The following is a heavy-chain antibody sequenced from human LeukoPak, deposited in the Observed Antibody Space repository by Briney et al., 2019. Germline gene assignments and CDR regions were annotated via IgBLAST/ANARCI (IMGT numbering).Heavy chain of an antibody. D-gene: IGHD3-22*01. CDR1: GGTFISYA. CDR3: ARNLPNYYDSSGSGFDI. J-gene: IGHJ3*02. V-gene: IGHV1-69*13. Sequence: SVKVSCKASGGTFISYAVSWVRQAPGQGLEWMGGIIPVFGTANYAQNFQGRVTITADESTSIVYMELSSLRSEDTAVYYCARNLPNYYDSSGSGFDIWGQGTMVTVSS. CDR2: IIPVFGTA.